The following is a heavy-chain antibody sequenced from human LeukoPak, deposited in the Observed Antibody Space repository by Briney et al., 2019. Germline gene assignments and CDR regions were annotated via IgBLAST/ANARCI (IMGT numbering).Heavy chain of an antibody. V-gene: IGHV1-69*13. CDR3: ARIRIAALQSTGQYYFDY. D-gene: IGHD6-6*01. Sequence: SVKVSCKASGYTFTGYYMHWVRQAPGQGLEWMGGIIPIFGTANYAQKFQGRVTITADESTSTAYMELSSLRSEDTAVYYCARIRIAALQSTGQYYFDYWGQGTLVTVSS. CDR2: IIPIFGTA. J-gene: IGHJ4*02. CDR1: GYTFTGYY.